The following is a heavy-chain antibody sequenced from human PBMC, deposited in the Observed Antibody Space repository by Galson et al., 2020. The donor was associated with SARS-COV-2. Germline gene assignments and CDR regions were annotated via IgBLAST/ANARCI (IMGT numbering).Heavy chain of an antibody. CDR1: GFTFSSYG. D-gene: IGHD5-18*01. CDR2: ISYDGSNK. Sequence: GESLKISCTASGFTFSSYGMHWVRQAPGKGLEWVAAISYDGSNKYYADSVKGRFTISRDNSKNTLYLQMNSLRAEDTAVYYCARDRGYSYGETLLDYWGQGTLVTVSS. CDR3: ARDRGYSYGETLLDY. J-gene: IGHJ4*02. V-gene: IGHV3-30*03.